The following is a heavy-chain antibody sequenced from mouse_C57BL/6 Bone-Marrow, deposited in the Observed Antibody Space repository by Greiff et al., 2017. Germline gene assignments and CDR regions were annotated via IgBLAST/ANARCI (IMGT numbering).Heavy chain of an antibody. J-gene: IGHJ1*03. CDR2: IDPSDSYT. V-gene: IGHV1-59*01. D-gene: IGHD1-1*01. CDR3: ARALYYHGDFDV. CDR1: GYTFTSYW. Sequence: QVQLQQPGAELVRPGTSVKLSCKASGYTFTSYWMHWVKQRPGQGLEWIGVIDPSDSYTNYNQKFKGKATLTVDTSSSTAYMQLSSLTSEDSAVYYCARALYYHGDFDVWGTGTTVTVSS.